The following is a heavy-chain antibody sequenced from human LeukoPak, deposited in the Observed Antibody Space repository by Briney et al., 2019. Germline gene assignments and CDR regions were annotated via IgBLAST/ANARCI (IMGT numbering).Heavy chain of an antibody. Sequence: GESLKISCKGSGYSFTKYWIGWVRQMPGKGLEWMGNIDPSDSETRHSPSFQGQVTISVDKPISTAYLQWNSLKASDTAMYYCARLNDILTGPFDYWGQGTLVTVSS. CDR2: IDPSDSET. CDR1: GYSFTKYW. CDR3: ARLNDILTGPFDY. J-gene: IGHJ4*02. D-gene: IGHD3-9*01. V-gene: IGHV5-51*01.